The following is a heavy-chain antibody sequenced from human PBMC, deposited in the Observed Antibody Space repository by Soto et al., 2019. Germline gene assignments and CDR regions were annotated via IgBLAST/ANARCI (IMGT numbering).Heavy chain of an antibody. CDR2: INSDGSTT. J-gene: IGHJ6*02. Sequence: GGSLRLSCAASGFTFRSYWMHWVRQAPGKGLVWVSRINSDGSTTTYADSVKGRFTISRDNAKNTLYLQMNSLRAEDTAVYYCTRGDFWSGYYTYYGMDVWGQGTTVTVSS. D-gene: IGHD3-3*01. CDR3: TRGDFWSGYYTYYGMDV. V-gene: IGHV3-74*01. CDR1: GFTFRSYW.